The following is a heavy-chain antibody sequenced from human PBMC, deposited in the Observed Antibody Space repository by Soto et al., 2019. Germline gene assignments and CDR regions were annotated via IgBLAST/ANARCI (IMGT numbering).Heavy chain of an antibody. CDR1: GFTFSSYA. Sequence: EVQLLESGGGLVQPGGSLRLSCAASGFTFSSYAMSWVRQAPGEGLEWVSAISGSGGSTYYADSVKGRFTISRDNSKNTLYLQMNSLRAEDTAIYYCAKGYIAVAAPTVDYWAQGTLVTVSS. J-gene: IGHJ4*02. CDR2: ISGSGGST. CDR3: AKGYIAVAAPTVDY. V-gene: IGHV3-23*01. D-gene: IGHD6-19*01.